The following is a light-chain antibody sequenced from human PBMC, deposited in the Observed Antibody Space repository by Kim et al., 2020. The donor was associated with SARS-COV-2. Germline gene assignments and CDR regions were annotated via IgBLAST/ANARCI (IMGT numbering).Light chain of an antibody. J-gene: IGKJ4*01. CDR1: HSVNSRF. Sequence: VSPGEGATLSCRASHSVNSRFLAWYQQKPGQAPRLVIYAASSRATGIPERFSGSGSGTDFTLTISRLEPDDFGMYYCQQYGSSITFGGGTKVDIK. V-gene: IGKV3-20*01. CDR3: QQYGSSIT. CDR2: AAS.